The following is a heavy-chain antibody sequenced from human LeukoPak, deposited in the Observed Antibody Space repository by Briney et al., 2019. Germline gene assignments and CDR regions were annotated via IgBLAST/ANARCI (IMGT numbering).Heavy chain of an antibody. J-gene: IGHJ6*02. CDR1: GGSISGYY. Sequence: PSETLSLTCTVSGGSISGYYWSWIRQPPGKGLEWIGYIFYSGSTYSNPSLQSRVTILIDTSKNQLSLKVTSVTAADTAVYYCARQSATAAAASYHYGMDVWGQGTTVTVSS. CDR3: ARQSATAAAASYHYGMDV. CDR2: IFYSGST. D-gene: IGHD6-13*01. V-gene: IGHV4-59*08.